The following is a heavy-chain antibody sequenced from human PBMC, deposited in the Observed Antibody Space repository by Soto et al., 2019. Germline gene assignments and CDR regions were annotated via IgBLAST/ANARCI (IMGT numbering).Heavy chain of an antibody. J-gene: IGHJ6*02. V-gene: IGHV1-18*01. CDR2: ISGYNGNT. CDR1: GYSFTTYG. CDR3: AREGPAPYYYYGMYV. Sequence: QVQLVQSRGEVKKPGASVKVSCKTSGYSFTTYGVSWVRQAPGQGLEWMGWISGYNGNTNYAQNLQGRVTITTDTSTSTAYMELRSLRSDDTAVYYCAREGPAPYYYYGMYVWGQGSTVTVSS.